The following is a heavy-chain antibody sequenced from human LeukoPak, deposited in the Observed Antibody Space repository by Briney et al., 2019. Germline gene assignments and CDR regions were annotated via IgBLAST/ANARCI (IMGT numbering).Heavy chain of an antibody. CDR3: TKRVKYGGTWDHFAD. V-gene: IGHV3-23*01. CDR1: GFTFDNYR. J-gene: IGHJ4*02. Sequence: GGSLRLSCAASGFTFDNYRMSWVRQAPGKGLEWVSSLNADGGNTYYADSVKGRFTISRDNSKSTLILQMNSLRVEDTALYYCTKRVKYGGTWDHFADWGQGTLVTVSS. CDR2: LNADGGNT. D-gene: IGHD1-26*01.